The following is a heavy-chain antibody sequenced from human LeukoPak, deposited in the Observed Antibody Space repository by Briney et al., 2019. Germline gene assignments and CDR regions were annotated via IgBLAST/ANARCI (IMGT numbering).Heavy chain of an antibody. CDR3: ARRFAPSRNDAFDI. CDR1: SGSISSTSYY. D-gene: IGHD3-10*01. CDR2: IYYSGST. J-gene: IGHJ3*02. Sequence: SQTLSLTCTASSGSISSTSYYWGWIRQPPGKGLEWIGTIYYSGSTYYNPSLKSRVTISVDTSKNQFSLKLSSVTASDTAVYYCARRFAPSRNDAFDIWGQGTMVTVSS. V-gene: IGHV4-39*01.